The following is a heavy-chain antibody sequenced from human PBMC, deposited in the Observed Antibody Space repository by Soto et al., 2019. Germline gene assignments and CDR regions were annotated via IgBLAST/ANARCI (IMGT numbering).Heavy chain of an antibody. CDR2: IYHSGST. Sequence: QVQLQESGPGLVKPSGTLSLTCAVSGGSISSSQWWGWVRQSPGRGLEWIGEIYHSGSTNYNPSLYSQVTVSLDKSKNQFSLKLTSVTAADTAIYYCATREGLPDPFDIWGHGTMVTVSS. V-gene: IGHV4-4*02. J-gene: IGHJ3*02. CDR1: GGSISSSQW. CDR3: ATREGLPDPFDI. D-gene: IGHD1-26*01.